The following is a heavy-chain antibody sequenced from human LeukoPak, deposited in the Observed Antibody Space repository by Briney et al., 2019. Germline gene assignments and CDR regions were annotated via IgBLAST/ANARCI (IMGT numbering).Heavy chain of an antibody. D-gene: IGHD1-1*01. Sequence: ASVKVSCKASGGTFSSYAISWVRQAPGQGLEWMGGIIPIFGTANYAQKFQGRVTITEDEATSTAYMELSSLRSEDTAVYYCARGAGTSYYFDNWGQGTLVTVSS. CDR1: GGTFSSYA. CDR2: IIPIFGTA. J-gene: IGHJ4*02. V-gene: IGHV1-69*01. CDR3: ARGAGTSYYFDN.